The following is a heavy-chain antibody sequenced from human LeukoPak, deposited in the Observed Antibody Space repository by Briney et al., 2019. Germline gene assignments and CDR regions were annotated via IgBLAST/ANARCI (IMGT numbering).Heavy chain of an antibody. CDR2: ISSSSSYI. CDR3: ARDRDYYGSGSFDY. V-gene: IGHV3-21*01. D-gene: IGHD3-10*01. CDR1: GFTFSSYS. Sequence: GGSLRLSCAASGFTFSSYSMNWVRQAPGKGLEWVSSISSSSSYIYYADSVKGRFTISRDNAKNSLYLQMNSLRAEDTAVYYCARDRDYYGSGSFDYWGQGTWSPSPQ. J-gene: IGHJ4*02.